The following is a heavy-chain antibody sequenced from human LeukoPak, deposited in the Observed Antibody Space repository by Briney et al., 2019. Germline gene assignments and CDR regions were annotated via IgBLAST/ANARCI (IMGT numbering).Heavy chain of an antibody. J-gene: IGHJ6*02. CDR2: IYYSGST. V-gene: IGHV4-39*01. Sequence: SETLSLTCTVSGGSISSSSYYWGWIRQPPGKGLEWIGSIYYSGSTYYNLSLKSRVTISVDTSKNQFSLKLSSVTAADTAVYYCAREEKYYDFWSGYYRGNYYYGMDVWGQGTTVTVSS. D-gene: IGHD3-3*01. CDR3: AREEKYYDFWSGYYRGNYYYGMDV. CDR1: GGSISSSSYY.